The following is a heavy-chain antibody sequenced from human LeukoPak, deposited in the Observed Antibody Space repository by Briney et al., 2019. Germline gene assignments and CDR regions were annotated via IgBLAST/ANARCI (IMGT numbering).Heavy chain of an antibody. Sequence: PSETLSLTCTVSGDSISSSRHYWSWIRQPAGKGLEWDGRIYPSGNTNYNPSLKSRVTISLDTSKNQFSLNLRSVTAADTAVYYCARDGLVTMELDYWGQGTLVTVSS. J-gene: IGHJ4*02. CDR1: GDSISSSRHY. CDR2: IYPSGNT. D-gene: IGHD3/OR15-3a*01. V-gene: IGHV4-61*02. CDR3: ARDGLVTMELDY.